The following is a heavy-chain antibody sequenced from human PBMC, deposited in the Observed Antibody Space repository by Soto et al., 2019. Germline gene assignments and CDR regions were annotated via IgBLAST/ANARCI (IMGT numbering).Heavy chain of an antibody. CDR2: ISGSGGST. CDR1: GFTFSSYA. D-gene: IGHD6-19*01. J-gene: IGHJ4*02. Sequence: GGSLRLSCAASGFTFSSYAMSWVRQAPGKGLEWVSAISGSGGSTYYADSVKGRFTISRDNSKDTLYLQMNSLRAEDTAVYYCAKTSYSSGWFFFDYWGQGTLVTVSS. V-gene: IGHV3-23*01. CDR3: AKTSYSSGWFFFDY.